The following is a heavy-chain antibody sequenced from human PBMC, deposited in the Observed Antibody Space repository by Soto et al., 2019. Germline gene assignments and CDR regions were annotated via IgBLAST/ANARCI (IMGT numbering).Heavy chain of an antibody. CDR3: AREFLDKVKDSGAPATDY. D-gene: IGHD5-12*01. V-gene: IGHV1-18*01. J-gene: IGHJ4*02. Sequence: VASVKVSCKASGYTFTSYGIGWVRQAPGQGLEWMGWISAYNGNTNYAQKLQGRVTMTTDTSTSTAYMELRSLRSDDTAVYYCAREFLDKVKDSGAPATDYWGQGTLVTVSS. CDR2: ISAYNGNT. CDR1: GYTFTSYG.